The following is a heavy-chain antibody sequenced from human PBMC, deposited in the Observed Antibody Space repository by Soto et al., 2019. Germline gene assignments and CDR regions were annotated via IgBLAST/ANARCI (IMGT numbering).Heavy chain of an antibody. CDR1: GGSIRSYY. CDR3: ARFSYDYIWGSSFDY. V-gene: IGHV4-59*01. CDR2: IYYSGST. D-gene: IGHD3-16*01. Sequence: SETLSLTCTGSGGSIRSYYWSWIRQPPGKGLEWIGYIYYSGSTNYNPSLKSRVTISVDTSKNQFSLKLSSVTAADTAVYYCARFSYDYIWGSSFDYWGQGTLVTVSS. J-gene: IGHJ4*02.